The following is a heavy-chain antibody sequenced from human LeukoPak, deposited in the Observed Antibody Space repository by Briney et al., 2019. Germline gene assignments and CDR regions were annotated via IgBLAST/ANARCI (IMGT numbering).Heavy chain of an antibody. J-gene: IGHJ5*02. CDR2: ISNSGSNI. V-gene: IGHV3-48*03. D-gene: IGHD3-22*01. CDR3: ARGYDSSGSRDNWFDP. Sequence: GGSLRLSCAASGFRFSSYEMNWVRQAPGKGLEWVSYISNSGSNIIYADSVKGRFTISRDNAKNSLHLQMNSLRAEDTAVYYCARGYDSSGSRDNWFDPWVQGTLVTVSS. CDR1: GFRFSSYE.